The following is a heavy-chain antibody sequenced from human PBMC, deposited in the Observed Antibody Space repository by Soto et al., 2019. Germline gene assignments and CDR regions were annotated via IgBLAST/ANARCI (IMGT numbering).Heavy chain of an antibody. D-gene: IGHD1-26*01. CDR3: ARNGTYSSSLSQYYGMDV. CDR1: GGTFDNFI. J-gene: IGHJ6*02. V-gene: IGHV1-69*01. Sequence: QVQLVQSGAEVKEPGSSVRVSCKASGGTFDNFIMNWVRQTPGQGLEWMGGIVPMLGTPTYAEKFKGRVTISATGSTSTTYMEVTSLRSEATAIYYCARNGTYSSSLSQYYGMDVWGQGTTVTVSS. CDR2: IVPMLGTP.